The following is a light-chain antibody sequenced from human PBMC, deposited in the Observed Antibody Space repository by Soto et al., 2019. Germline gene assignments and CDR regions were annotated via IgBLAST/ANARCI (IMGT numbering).Light chain of an antibody. V-gene: IGKV1-5*03. CDR1: QSISPF. J-gene: IGKJ4*01. Sequence: DIQMTQSPSTLSASVGDRVTITCRASQSISPFLAWYQQKPGKAPNVLISEVSTLKSGVPSRFSGSGSGTEFTLTISGLQPDDSATYSCQQLNSYPLTFGGGTKVDIK. CDR2: EVS. CDR3: QQLNSYPLT.